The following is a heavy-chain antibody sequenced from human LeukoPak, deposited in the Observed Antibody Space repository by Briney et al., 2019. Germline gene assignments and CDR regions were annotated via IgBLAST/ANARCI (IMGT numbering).Heavy chain of an antibody. CDR3: ARDRFHAVES. CDR1: GFTFTKNW. D-gene: IGHD3-16*01. V-gene: IGHV3-74*01. Sequence: GGSLRLSCAASGFTFTKNWMHWVRQAPGTGLVWVSLIKDDGTTTAYADSVKGRFTISRDNAKNTVYLQMNSLRAEDTAIYYCARDRFHAVESWGQGTLVTVSS. J-gene: IGHJ5*01. CDR2: IKDDGTTT.